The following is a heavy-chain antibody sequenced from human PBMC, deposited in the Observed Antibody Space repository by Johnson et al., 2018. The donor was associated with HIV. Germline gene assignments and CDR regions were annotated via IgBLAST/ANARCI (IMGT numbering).Heavy chain of an antibody. J-gene: IGHJ3*02. D-gene: IGHD6-6*01. Sequence: QVQLVESGGGVVQPGRSLRLSCAASGLTFSSYAMHWVRQAPGKGLEWVAVISYDGSNKYYADSVKGRFTISRANSKNTLYLQMNSLRAEDTAVYYGARDPLTAARWGPMNGGAFDIWGQGTMVTVSS. CDR1: GLTFSSYA. CDR2: ISYDGSNK. CDR3: ARDPLTAARWGPMNGGAFDI. V-gene: IGHV3-30*04.